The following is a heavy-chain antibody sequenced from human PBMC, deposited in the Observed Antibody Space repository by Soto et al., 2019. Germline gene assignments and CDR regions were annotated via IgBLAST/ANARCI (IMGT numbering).Heavy chain of an antibody. V-gene: IGHV3-53*01. CDR2: IHTGGST. CDR1: GFSVGGNP. D-gene: IGHD2-8*01. J-gene: IGHJ4*02. Sequence: EVKLVESGGGLMQPGGSLRLSCAASGFSVGGNPMTWVRQAPGKGLEWVASIHTGGSTFYADPVKGRFTISRDNSKNMVYLQMNSLTVGDTAMYFCARGVHDDSWGRGTLVTVSS. CDR3: ARGVHDDS.